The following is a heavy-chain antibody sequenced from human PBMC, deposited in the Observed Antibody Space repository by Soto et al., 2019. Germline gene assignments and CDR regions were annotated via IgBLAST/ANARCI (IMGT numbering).Heavy chain of an antibody. J-gene: IGHJ6*02. D-gene: IGHD4-17*01. CDR1: GYTFTSYG. Sequence: QVQLVQSGAEVKKPGASVKVSCKASGYTFTSYGISWVRQAPGQGLEWMGWISAHNGNTNYAQKLQGRVTMTTDTSTSTAYMELRSRRSDDTAVYCCARVGVFTVTRHYCDGMDVWGQGTTVTVSS. CDR2: ISAHNGNT. V-gene: IGHV1-18*01. CDR3: ARVGVFTVTRHYCDGMDV.